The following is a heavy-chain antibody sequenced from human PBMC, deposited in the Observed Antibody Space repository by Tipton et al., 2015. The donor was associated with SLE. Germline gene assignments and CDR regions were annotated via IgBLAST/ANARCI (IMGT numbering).Heavy chain of an antibody. D-gene: IGHD6-19*01. CDR3: ARVGSVWYTSAFDI. V-gene: IGHV4-39*07. CDR2: IYYTGTT. J-gene: IGHJ3*02. CDR1: GGSISGSPYY. Sequence: TLSLTCTVSGGSISGSPYYWAWIRQPPGKGLEWIGSIYYTGTTYYNPSLKSRVTISVDTSKNQFSLKLSSVTAADTAVYYCARVGSVWYTSAFDIWGQGTMVTVSS.